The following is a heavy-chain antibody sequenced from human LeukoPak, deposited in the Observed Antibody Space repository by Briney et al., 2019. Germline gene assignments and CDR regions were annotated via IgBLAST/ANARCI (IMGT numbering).Heavy chain of an antibody. CDR1: GFTFSNAW. CDR2: IKSKTDGGTT. CDR3: TTDLAGAAAGYCYYYMDV. D-gene: IGHD6-13*01. Sequence: GGSLRLSCAASGFTFSNAWMSWVRQAPGKGLEWVGRIKSKTDGGTTDYAAPVKGRFTISRDDSKNTLYLQMNSLKTEDTAVYYCTTDLAGAAAGYCYYYMDVWGKGTTVTVSS. V-gene: IGHV3-15*01. J-gene: IGHJ6*03.